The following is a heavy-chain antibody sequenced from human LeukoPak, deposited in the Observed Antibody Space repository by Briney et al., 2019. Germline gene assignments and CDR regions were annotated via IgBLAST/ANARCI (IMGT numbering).Heavy chain of an antibody. Sequence: GASVKVSCKASGYTFTSYYMHWVRQAPGQGLEWMGIINPSGGSTSYAQKFQGRVTMTRDTSTSTVYMELSSLRSEDTAVYYCVRDHGYCTNGVCSDPYWGQGTLVTVSS. CDR2: INPSGGST. J-gene: IGHJ4*02. V-gene: IGHV1-46*01. CDR3: VRDHGYCTNGVCSDPY. D-gene: IGHD2-8*01. CDR1: GYTFTSYY.